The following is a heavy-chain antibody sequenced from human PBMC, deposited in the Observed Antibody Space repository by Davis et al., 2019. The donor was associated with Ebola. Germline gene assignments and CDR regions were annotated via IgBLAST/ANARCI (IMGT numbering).Heavy chain of an antibody. D-gene: IGHD6-19*01. J-gene: IGHJ4*02. CDR2: VNSGSTNI. CDR3: TRGRPGGWYDY. Sequence: GESLKISCAASGFTIGSYAMNWVRQAPGKGLEWISYVNSGSTNILYANSVKGRFTISRDNAKNSLFLQINSLRDEDTAVYYCTRGRPGGWYDYWGQGTLVTVSS. V-gene: IGHV3-48*02. CDR1: GFTIGSYA.